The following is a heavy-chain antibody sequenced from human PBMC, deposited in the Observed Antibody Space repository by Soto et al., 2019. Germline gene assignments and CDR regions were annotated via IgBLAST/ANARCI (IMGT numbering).Heavy chain of an antibody. Sequence: ASVKVSCKASGFTFTSSAVQWVRQARGQRLEWIGWIVVGSGNTNYAQKFQERVTITRDMSTSTAYMELSSLRSEDTAVYYCAADPGKYSSSLGFAYKHGEGFFDIWGQGTMVTVSS. V-gene: IGHV1-58*01. CDR3: AADPGKYSSSLGFAYKHGEGFFDI. J-gene: IGHJ3*02. CDR1: GFTFTSSA. CDR2: IVVGSGNT. D-gene: IGHD6-13*01.